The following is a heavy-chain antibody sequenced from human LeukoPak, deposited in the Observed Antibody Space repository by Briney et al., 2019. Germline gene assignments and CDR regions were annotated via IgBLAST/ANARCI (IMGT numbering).Heavy chain of an antibody. CDR1: GGYISSYY. D-gene: IGHD2-21*01. Sequence: PSETLSLTCTASGGYISSYYWTWIRQPPGMGLEWIGYIHQSGRGKHNRSFSNRVSISVDTSKNQFSLNLTSVTAADTAVYYCAREDSYSLLLDSWGQGTLVTVSS. V-gene: IGHV4-59*01. J-gene: IGHJ4*02. CDR2: IHQSGRG. CDR3: AREDSYSLLLDS.